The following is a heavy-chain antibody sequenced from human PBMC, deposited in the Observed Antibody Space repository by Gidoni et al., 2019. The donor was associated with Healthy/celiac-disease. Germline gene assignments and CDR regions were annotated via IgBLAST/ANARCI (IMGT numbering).Heavy chain of an antibody. D-gene: IGHD3-16*01. J-gene: IGHJ4*02. CDR3: AREAWGGDLGYFDY. CDR1: GGSISSGGYY. Sequence: QVQLQESGPGLVKPSQTLSLTCTVSGGSISSGGYYWSWIRQHPGKGLELIGYIYYSGSTYYNPSLKSRVTISVDSYKNQFSLKLSSVPAADTAVYYCAREAWGGDLGYFDYWGQGTLVTVSS. V-gene: IGHV4-31*03. CDR2: IYYSGST.